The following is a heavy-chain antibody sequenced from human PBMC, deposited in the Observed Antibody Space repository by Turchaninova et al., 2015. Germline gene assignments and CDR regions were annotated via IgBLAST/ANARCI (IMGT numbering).Heavy chain of an antibody. CDR3: ARGGTSLYYSYMDV. CDR1: GGTFSNYG. J-gene: IGHJ6*03. CDR2: LIPIFGTA. Sequence: QVQLVQSGAEVKKPGSSVRVSCKASGGTFSNYGINWVRQAPGQGLEWMGWLIPIFGTANYAQKIQARVTVTAATSTSTAYMGLSSLTSEDTAVYFWARGGTSLYYSYMDVWGKGTTVTVS. V-gene: IGHV1-69*06. D-gene: IGHD2-2*01.